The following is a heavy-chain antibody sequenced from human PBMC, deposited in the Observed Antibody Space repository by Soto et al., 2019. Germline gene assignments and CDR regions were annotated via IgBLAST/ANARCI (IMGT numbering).Heavy chain of an antibody. J-gene: IGHJ5*02. D-gene: IGHD3-9*01. CDR1: GGSISSSSYY. CDR2: IYYSGST. Sequence: PSETLSLTCTVSGGSISSSSYYWGWIRQPPGKGLEWIGSIYYSGSTYYNPSLKSRVTISVDTSKNQFSLKLSSVTAADTAVYYCARQINVLRYFDWFDPWGQGTLVTVSS. V-gene: IGHV4-39*01. CDR3: ARQINVLRYFDWFDP.